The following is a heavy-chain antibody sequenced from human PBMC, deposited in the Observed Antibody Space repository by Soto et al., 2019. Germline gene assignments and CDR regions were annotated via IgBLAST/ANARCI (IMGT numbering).Heavy chain of an antibody. J-gene: IGHJ5*02. CDR1: GGCISSSSYY. CDR2: IYYSGST. D-gene: IGHD2-8*01. CDR3: ARGGNICTNGVCVPRAPPRRQGGANWFDP. V-gene: IGHV4-39*07. Sequence: SGTLSLTCTVSGGCISSSSYYWGWIRQPPGKGLEWIGSIYYSGSTNYNPSLKSRVTISVDTSKNQFSLKLSSVTAADTAVYYCARGGNICTNGVCVPRAPPRRQGGANWFDPWGQGTLVTLSS.